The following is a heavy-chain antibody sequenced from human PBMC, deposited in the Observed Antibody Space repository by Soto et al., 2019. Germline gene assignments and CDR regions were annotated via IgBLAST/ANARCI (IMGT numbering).Heavy chain of an antibody. Sequence: PGGSLRLSCAASGFTFSSYAMHWVRQAPGKGLEWVAVISYDGSNKYYADSVKGRFTISRDNSKNTLYLQMNSLRAEDTAVYYCASDGYNGSGRKYYFDDWDQGTLVTVSS. CDR3: ASDGYNGSGRKYYFDD. CDR1: GFTFSSYA. J-gene: IGHJ4*02. CDR2: ISYDGSNK. D-gene: IGHD3-10*01. V-gene: IGHV3-30-3*01.